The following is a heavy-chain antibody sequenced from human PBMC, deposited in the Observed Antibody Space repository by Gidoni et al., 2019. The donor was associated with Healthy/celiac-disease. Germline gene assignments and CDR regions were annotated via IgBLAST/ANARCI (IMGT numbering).Heavy chain of an antibody. Sequence: QVQLQESGPGLVKPSETLSLSCTVYGGSISSYYWSWIRQPPGKGLEWIVYINYSGSTPYNPSLKSRVTISVDTSKNQFSLKLSSVTAADTAVYYCASGIAVAGTVGSDDAFDIWGQGTMVTVSS. J-gene: IGHJ3*02. CDR3: ASGIAVAGTVGSDDAFDI. CDR1: GGSISSYY. CDR2: INYSGST. V-gene: IGHV4-59*01. D-gene: IGHD6-19*01.